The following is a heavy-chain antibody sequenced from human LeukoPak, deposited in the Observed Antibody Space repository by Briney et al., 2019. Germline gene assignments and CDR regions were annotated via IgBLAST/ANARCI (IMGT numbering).Heavy chain of an antibody. D-gene: IGHD2-15*01. Sequence: ASVKVSCKASGYTFTDYYMHWVRQAPGQGLEWMGWINPNSGGTNYAQKFQGRVTMTRDTSISTAYMELSRLRSDDTAVYYCARGRQNPLLPTNFDYWGQGTLGTVSS. J-gene: IGHJ4*02. CDR2: INPNSGGT. V-gene: IGHV1-2*02. CDR1: GYTFTDYY. CDR3: ARGRQNPLLPTNFDY.